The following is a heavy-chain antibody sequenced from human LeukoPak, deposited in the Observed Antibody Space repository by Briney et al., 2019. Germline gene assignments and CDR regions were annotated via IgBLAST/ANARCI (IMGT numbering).Heavy chain of an antibody. J-gene: IGHJ3*02. CDR2: INWNGGST. D-gene: IGHD6-19*01. V-gene: IGHV3-20*04. CDR1: GFTFSSYA. CDR3: ASDRMAVAGTGDAFDI. Sequence: PGGSLRLSCAASGFTFSSYAMSWVCQPPGKGLEWVSGINWNGGSTGYADSVKGRFTISRDNAKNSLYLQMNSLRAEDTALYYCASDRMAVAGTGDAFDIWGQGTMVTVSS.